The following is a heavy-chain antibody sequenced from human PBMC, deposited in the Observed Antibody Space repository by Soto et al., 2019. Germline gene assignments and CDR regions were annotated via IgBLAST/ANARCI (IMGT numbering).Heavy chain of an antibody. CDR3: ARGLVVLVPYRYYYGMDV. Sequence: QVQLVQSGAEVKKPGSSVKVSCKASGGTFSSYAISWVRQAPGQGLEWMGGIIPIFGTANYAQKFQGRVTITADESTSTAYMELSSLRSEDTAVYYCARGLVVLVPYRYYYGMDVWGQGTTVTVSS. J-gene: IGHJ6*02. V-gene: IGHV1-69*12. CDR1: GGTFSSYA. CDR2: IIPIFGTA. D-gene: IGHD2-2*01.